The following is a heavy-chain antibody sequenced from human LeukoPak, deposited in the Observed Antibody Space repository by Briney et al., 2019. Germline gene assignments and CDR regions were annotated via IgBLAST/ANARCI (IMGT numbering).Heavy chain of an antibody. CDR2: IIPIFGTA. Sequence: ASVKVSCKASGGTFSSYAISWVRQAPGQGLEWMGGIIPIFGTANYAQKFQGRVTITTDESTSTAYMELSSLRSEDTAVYYCASEGTVEEYCSSTSCPRDAFDIWGQGTMVTVSS. J-gene: IGHJ3*02. V-gene: IGHV1-69*05. CDR3: ASEGTVEEYCSSTSCPRDAFDI. D-gene: IGHD2-2*01. CDR1: GGTFSSYA.